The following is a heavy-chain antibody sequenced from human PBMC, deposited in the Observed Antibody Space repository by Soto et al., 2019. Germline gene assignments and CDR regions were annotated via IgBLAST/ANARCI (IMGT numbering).Heavy chain of an antibody. V-gene: IGHV2-5*02. J-gene: IGHJ3*02. D-gene: IGHD3-10*01. CDR1: GFSLSSRAVG. CDR2: IYWDDDE. Sequence: QITLKESGPTLVKPTQTLMLTCTFSGFSLSSRAVGVGWIRQPPGKALEWLALIYWDDDERYNSSLRSRLTITKDTSKNQGVLTMTNMDPADTATYYCAHRDYYGSGEGAFDIWGQGTMVTFSS. CDR3: AHRDYYGSGEGAFDI.